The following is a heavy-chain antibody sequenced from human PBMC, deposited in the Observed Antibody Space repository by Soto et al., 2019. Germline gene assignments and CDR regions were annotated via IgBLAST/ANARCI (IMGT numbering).Heavy chain of an antibody. CDR3: TTCSPTLALTPNVIAYYYYYGMDV. CDR1: GFTFSNAW. D-gene: IGHD2-21*01. CDR2: IKSKTDGGTT. J-gene: IGHJ6*02. V-gene: IGHV3-15*01. Sequence: EVQLVESGGGLVKPGGSLRLSCAASGFTFSNAWMSWVRQAPGKGLEWVGRIKSKTDGGTTDYAAPVKGRFTISRDDSKNTLYLQMNSLKTEDTAVYYCTTCSPTLALTPNVIAYYYYYGMDVWGQGTTVTVSS.